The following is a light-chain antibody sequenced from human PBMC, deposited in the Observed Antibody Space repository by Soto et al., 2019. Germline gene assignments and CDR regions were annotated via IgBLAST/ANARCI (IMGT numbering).Light chain of an antibody. CDR2: AAS. V-gene: IGKV3-15*01. CDR3: LQDFNYPWT. Sequence: IVMTQSPATLSVSAVYRSTLSCWASQNVLNNLAWYQQKPGQAPRLLIYAASTRATGIPARFSGTGSGTDFTLTISGLQPEDFATYFCLQDFNYPWTFGQGTKVDIK. CDR1: QNVLNN. J-gene: IGKJ1*01.